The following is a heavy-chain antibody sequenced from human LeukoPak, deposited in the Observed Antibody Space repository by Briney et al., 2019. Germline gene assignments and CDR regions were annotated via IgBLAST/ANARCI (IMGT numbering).Heavy chain of an antibody. V-gene: IGHV1-46*01. J-gene: IGHJ4*02. CDR3: ARSAKGVRLGELSSNFDY. CDR1: GYTFTSYY. CDR2: INPSGGST. Sequence: GASVKVSCKASGYTFTSYYMHWVRQAPGQGLEWMGIINPSGGSTSYAQKFQGRVTMTRDTSTSTVYMELSSLRSEDTAVYYCARSAKGVRLGELSSNFDYWGQGTLVTVSS. D-gene: IGHD3-16*02.